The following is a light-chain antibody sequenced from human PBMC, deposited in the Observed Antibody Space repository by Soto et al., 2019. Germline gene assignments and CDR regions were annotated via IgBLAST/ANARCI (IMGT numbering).Light chain of an antibody. V-gene: IGLV1-51*01. Sequence: QSVLTQPPSVSAAPGRKVTITCSVSSSNIGGNSVSWYQQLPGTAPKLLIYDDNKRPSGIPDRFSGSKSGTSATLGITGFQTGDEADYYCGSWDSSLSAYVFGTGTKVTVL. CDR1: SSNIGGNS. J-gene: IGLJ1*01. CDR2: DDN. CDR3: GSWDSSLSAYV.